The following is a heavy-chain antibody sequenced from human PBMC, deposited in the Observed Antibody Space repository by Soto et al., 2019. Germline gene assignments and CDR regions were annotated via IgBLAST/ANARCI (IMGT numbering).Heavy chain of an antibody. Sequence: GGSLRLSCAASGFTFSAYGMHWVRQAPGQGLEWVSYIGKSGGTTYYADSVKGRFTISRDDAKNSVYLQMSSLRPEDMAVYKCVREGHYYFDYWGQGALVTVSS. CDR3: VREGHYYFDY. CDR2: IGKSGGTT. V-gene: IGHV3-48*03. CDR1: GFTFSAYG. J-gene: IGHJ4*02.